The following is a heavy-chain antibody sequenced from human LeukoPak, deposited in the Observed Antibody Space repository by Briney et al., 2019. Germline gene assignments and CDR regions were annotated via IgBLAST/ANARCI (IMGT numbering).Heavy chain of an antibody. Sequence: EASVKVSCKASGGTFSSYAISWVRQAPGQGLEWMGGIIPIFGTANYAQKFQGRVTITADESTSTAYMELSSLRSEDTAVYYCARAYYYDSSGYYPDAFDIWGQGTMVTVSS. J-gene: IGHJ3*02. D-gene: IGHD3-22*01. CDR2: IIPIFGTA. CDR1: GGTFSSYA. V-gene: IGHV1-69*13. CDR3: ARAYYYDSSGYYPDAFDI.